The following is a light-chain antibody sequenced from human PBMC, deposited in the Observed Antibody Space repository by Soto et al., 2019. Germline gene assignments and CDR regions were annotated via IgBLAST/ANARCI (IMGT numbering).Light chain of an antibody. CDR2: GAS. J-gene: IGKJ1*01. CDR1: QSVSNNY. CDR3: QQYGSSGT. V-gene: IGKV3-20*01. Sequence: EIVLTQSPGTLSLSPGERATLSCMAVQSVSNNYLAWYQQKPGQAPRLLIYGASNRATGIPDRFNGSGSGTDFTLTISRLEPEDFAVYYCQQYGSSGTFGQGTKVDIK.